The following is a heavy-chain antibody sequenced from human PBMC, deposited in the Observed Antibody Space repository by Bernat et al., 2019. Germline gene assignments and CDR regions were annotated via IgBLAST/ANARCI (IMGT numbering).Heavy chain of an antibody. J-gene: IGHJ6*02. CDR1: GFTFSDYS. V-gene: IGHV3-30*14. Sequence: VQLVESGGGVVQPGRSLRLSCVASGFTFSDYSLHWVRQAPGKGLEWVAVVSYDGRNKYDADSVQARFIISRDDSENTLYLQMDSLKSEDTAVYYCGRGWAGSLFQPRIDVLGPGTTVTVS. D-gene: IGHD2-21*01. CDR2: VSYDGRNK. CDR3: GRGWAGSLFQPRIDV.